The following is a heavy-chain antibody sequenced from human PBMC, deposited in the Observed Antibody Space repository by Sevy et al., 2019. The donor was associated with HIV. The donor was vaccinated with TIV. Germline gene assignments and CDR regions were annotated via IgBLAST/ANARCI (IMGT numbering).Heavy chain of an antibody. J-gene: IGHJ4*02. D-gene: IGHD3-9*01. CDR1: GFTFRSYG. Sequence: GGSLRLSCAGSGFTFRSYGIHWVRQSPGKGLEWVSFISFDGRNTYSADSVKGRFTVSRDNSNNAVYLQMNNLRTEDTAMYYCAKDILGDNSPWFFFDYWGQGTQVTVSS. V-gene: IGHV3-30*18. CDR2: ISFDGRNT. CDR3: AKDILGDNSPWFFFDY.